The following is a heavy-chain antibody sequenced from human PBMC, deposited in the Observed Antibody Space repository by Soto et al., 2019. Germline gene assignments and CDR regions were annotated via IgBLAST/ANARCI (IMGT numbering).Heavy chain of an antibody. D-gene: IGHD3-16*01. Sequence: GGSLRLSCAASGFTFSSYDMTWVRQAPGKGLEWVSTISVGGGRTYYADSVKGRFTVSRDDSKNTLFLQMNSLRVDDTAVYYCAKTHPYYCDYWGLGTLVTVSS. V-gene: IGHV3-23*01. J-gene: IGHJ4*02. CDR3: AKTHPYYCDY. CDR1: GFTFSSYD. CDR2: ISVGGGRT.